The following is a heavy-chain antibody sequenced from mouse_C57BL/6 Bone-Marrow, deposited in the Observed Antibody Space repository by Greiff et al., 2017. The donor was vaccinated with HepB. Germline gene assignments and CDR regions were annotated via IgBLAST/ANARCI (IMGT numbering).Heavy chain of an antibody. D-gene: IGHD2-5*01. J-gene: IGHJ2*01. Sequence: EVKLVESGGGLLKPGGSLKLSCAASGFTFSSYAMSWVRQTPEKRLEWVATISDGGSYTYYPDNVKGRFPISRDNAKNNLYLQMSHLKSEDTAMYYCARESYSNYDYWGQGTTLTVSS. CDR1: GFTFSSYA. CDR3: ARESYSNYDY. V-gene: IGHV5-4*01. CDR2: ISDGGSYT.